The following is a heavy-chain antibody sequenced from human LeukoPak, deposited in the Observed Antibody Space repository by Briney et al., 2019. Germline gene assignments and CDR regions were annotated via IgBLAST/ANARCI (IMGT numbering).Heavy chain of an antibody. D-gene: IGHD3-22*01. CDR3: AKDSPPVPQDYYDSICYFDY. J-gene: IGHJ4*02. CDR1: GFTFSSYG. Sequence: PGGSLRLSCAASGFTFSSYGMHWVRQAPGKGLEWVAFIRYDGSNKYYADSVKGRFTISRDNSKNTLYLQMNSLRAEDTAVYYCAKDSPPVPQDYYDSICYFDYWGQGTLVTVSS. V-gene: IGHV3-30*02. CDR2: IRYDGSNK.